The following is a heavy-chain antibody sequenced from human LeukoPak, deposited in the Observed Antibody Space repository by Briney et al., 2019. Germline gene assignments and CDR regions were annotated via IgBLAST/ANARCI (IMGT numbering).Heavy chain of an antibody. CDR3: GSVVVAATPDYFDY. Sequence: PSETLSLTCTVSGGSISIHYWSWIRQPAGKGLEWIGRIYASGSPNYNPSLKSRVTMSLDMSTNQFSLKLSSVTAADTAVYYCGSVVVAATPDYFDYWGQGTLVTVSS. V-gene: IGHV4-4*07. J-gene: IGHJ4*02. CDR1: GGSISIHY. CDR2: IYASGSP. D-gene: IGHD2-15*01.